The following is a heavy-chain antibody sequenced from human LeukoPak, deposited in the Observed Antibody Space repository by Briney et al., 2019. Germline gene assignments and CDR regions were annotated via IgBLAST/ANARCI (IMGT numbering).Heavy chain of an antibody. Sequence: SETLFLTCTVSGYSISSGYYWVWIRQPPGKGLEWIGSIYHTGSTSYYPSLKSRVTISIDTSKNQFSLKLSSVTAADTAVYYCARGDSSSWSNYFDPWGQGTLVTVSS. J-gene: IGHJ5*02. CDR3: ARGDSSSWSNYFDP. V-gene: IGHV4-38-2*02. CDR2: IYHTGST. D-gene: IGHD6-13*01. CDR1: GYSISSGYY.